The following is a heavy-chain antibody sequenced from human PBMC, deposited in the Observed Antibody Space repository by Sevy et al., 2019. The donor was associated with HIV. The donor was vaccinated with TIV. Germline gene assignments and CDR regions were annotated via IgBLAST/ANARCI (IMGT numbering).Heavy chain of an antibody. Sequence: GGSLRLSCAASGFTFGSYWMTWVRQAPGKGLEWVANIQEDGSGRFYVDSVRGRYTVSRDNAKKTLYLQMNNLRGEDTAVYYCARLYSSSSGRGLDNWGQGALVTVSS. D-gene: IGHD6-6*01. CDR3: ARLYSSSSGRGLDN. CDR2: IQEDGSGR. J-gene: IGHJ4*02. V-gene: IGHV3-7*01. CDR1: GFTFGSYW.